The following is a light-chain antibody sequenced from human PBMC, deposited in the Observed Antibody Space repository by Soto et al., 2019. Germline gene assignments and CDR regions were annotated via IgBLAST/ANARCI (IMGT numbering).Light chain of an antibody. J-gene: IGKJ1*01. CDR1: QNVRTTY. Sequence: EIVLTQSPGTLSLSQGERATLSCRAVQNVRTTYLAWYQQKFGQAPRLLIYDTSTRATAIPARFSGSGSETEFTLTISSLQSEDSAVYYCQQYNDWPPWTFGQGTKVDIK. V-gene: IGKV3-15*01. CDR3: QQYNDWPPWT. CDR2: DTS.